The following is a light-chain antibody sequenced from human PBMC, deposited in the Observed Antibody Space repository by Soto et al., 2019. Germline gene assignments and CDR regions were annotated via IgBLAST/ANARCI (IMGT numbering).Light chain of an antibody. J-gene: IGKJ1*01. V-gene: IGKV1-5*01. Sequence: DIQMTQSPATLSASVGDRVTITCRASQTIDGWLAWYQQKPGKAPKVLISAASSLEGGVPSRFSGSGYGAEFTLTISGLRPDDFATYYCQQYVSYTPWTFGQGTKV. CDR1: QTIDGW. CDR2: AAS. CDR3: QQYVSYTPWT.